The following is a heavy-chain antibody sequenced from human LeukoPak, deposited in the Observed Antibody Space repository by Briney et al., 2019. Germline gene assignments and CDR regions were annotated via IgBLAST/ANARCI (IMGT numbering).Heavy chain of an antibody. Sequence: SETLSLTCAVYGGSFSGYYWSWIRQPPGKGLEWMGEINHSGSTNYNPCLESRVTISVDTSKNQVSLKLSSVTAAETAVYYCARGGGSDNAFDIWGQGTMVTVSS. CDR2: INHSGST. CDR3: ARGGGSDNAFDI. D-gene: IGHD2-21*01. CDR1: GGSFSGYY. J-gene: IGHJ3*02. V-gene: IGHV4-34*01.